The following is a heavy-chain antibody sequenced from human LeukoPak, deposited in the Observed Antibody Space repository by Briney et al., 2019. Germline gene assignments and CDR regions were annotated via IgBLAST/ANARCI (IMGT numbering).Heavy chain of an antibody. J-gene: IGHJ3*02. V-gene: IGHV3-48*03. CDR3: AREKWNAFDI. Sequence: PGGSLRLSCAASGFTFSSYAMSWVRQAPGRGLEWVSYISVRGSTISHADSVKGRFTISRDDAKNSLYLQMNSLRAEDTAVYYCAREKWNAFDIWGQGTLVTLSS. D-gene: IGHD1-26*01. CDR2: ISVRGSTI. CDR1: GFTFSSYA.